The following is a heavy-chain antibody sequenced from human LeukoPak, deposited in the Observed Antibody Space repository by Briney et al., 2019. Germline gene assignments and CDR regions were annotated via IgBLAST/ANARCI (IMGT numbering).Heavy chain of an antibody. CDR1: GNSVSSNTAA. J-gene: IGHJ4*02. D-gene: IGHD3-16*01. Sequence: SQTLSLTCAISGNSVSSNTAAWNWIRQSPSRGLQWLGRTYYRSTWLYDYALSMKSRININPDTSKNQFSLHLNSVTPEDTAVYYCVRDGEGGLDYFDYWGRGTLVTVSS. CDR2: TYYRSTWLY. V-gene: IGHV6-1*01. CDR3: VRDGEGGLDYFDY.